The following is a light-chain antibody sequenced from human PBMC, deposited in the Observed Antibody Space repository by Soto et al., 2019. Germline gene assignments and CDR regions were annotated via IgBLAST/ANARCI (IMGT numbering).Light chain of an antibody. CDR3: QRYNSART. CDR1: QGISNY. Sequence: DIQMTQSPSSLSASVGDRVTITCRASQGISNYLAWYQQKPGKVPKLLIYAASTLQSGVPSRFSGSGSGTDFTLTISSLQPEDVATYSCQRYNSARTFGQGTKVEIK. CDR2: AAS. J-gene: IGKJ1*01. V-gene: IGKV1-27*01.